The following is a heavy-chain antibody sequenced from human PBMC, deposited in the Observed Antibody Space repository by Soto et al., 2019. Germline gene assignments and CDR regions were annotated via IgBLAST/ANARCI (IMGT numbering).Heavy chain of an antibody. Sequence: QVRVVQSGAEVKKPGASVQVSCKASGYSFPRATMHWVRQAPGDRPEWMGWINAGNGRTKYSQKFQGRVTFSRGTSADTSYMEMSSPTSEDTAVYYCGFGDYDEWLNPWGQGTLVTVSP. CDR3: GFGDYDEWLNP. J-gene: IGHJ5*02. D-gene: IGHD4-17*01. V-gene: IGHV1-3*01. CDR1: GYSFPRAT. CDR2: INAGNGRT.